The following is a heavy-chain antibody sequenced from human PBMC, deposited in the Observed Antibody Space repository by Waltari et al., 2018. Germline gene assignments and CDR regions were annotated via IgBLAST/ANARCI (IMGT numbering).Heavy chain of an antibody. V-gene: IGHV1-69*08. CDR1: GGTFSSYA. J-gene: IGHJ5*02. CDR3: AREIVVVIATSNWFDP. D-gene: IGHD2-21*01. Sequence: QVQLVQSGAEVKKPGSSVKVSCKASGGTFSSYAISWVRQAPGQGLEWMGRIIPIFGTANYAQKVQGRVTSTADKSTSTAYMELSSLRSEDTAVYYCAREIVVVIATSNWFDPWGQGTLVTVSS. CDR2: IIPIFGTA.